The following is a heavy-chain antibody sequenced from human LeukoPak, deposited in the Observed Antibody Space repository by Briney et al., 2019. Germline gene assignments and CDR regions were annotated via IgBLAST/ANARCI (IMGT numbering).Heavy chain of an antibody. CDR1: GFTFDDYA. D-gene: IGHD4-11*01. CDR2: ISWNSGII. Sequence: GGSLRLSCAASGFTFDDYAMHWVRQAPGKGLEWVSGISWNSGIIGYADSVKGRFTISRDNAKISLYLQMNSLRAEDTALYYCATVSLASVSGAPFQHWGQGTLVTVSS. J-gene: IGHJ1*01. V-gene: IGHV3-9*01. CDR3: ATVSLASVSGAPFQH.